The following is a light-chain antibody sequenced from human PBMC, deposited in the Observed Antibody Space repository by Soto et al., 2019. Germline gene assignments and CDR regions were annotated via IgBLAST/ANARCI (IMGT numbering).Light chain of an antibody. J-gene: IGLJ2*01. CDR1: NSNIGSNS. Sequence: QSALTQPPSASGTPGQRVTISCSGSNSNIGSNSVNWYQQLPGTAPKLLIYRNDQRPSGVPDRFSGSKSGTSTSLAISGLQSEDEADYYCAAWDDILNGVVFGGGTKVTVL. CDR2: RND. CDR3: AAWDDILNGVV. V-gene: IGLV1-44*01.